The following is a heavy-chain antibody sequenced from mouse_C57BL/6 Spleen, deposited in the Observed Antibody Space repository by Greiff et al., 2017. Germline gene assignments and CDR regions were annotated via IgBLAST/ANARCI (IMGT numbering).Heavy chain of an antibody. CDR1: GFTFSDYY. J-gene: IGHJ4*01. CDR2: INYDGSST. V-gene: IGHV5-16*01. CDR3: ARDSPYGNYYAMDY. D-gene: IGHD2-1*01. Sequence: EVKVVESEGGLVQPGSSMKLSCTASGFTFSDYYMAWVRQVPEKGLEWVANINYDGSSTYYLDSLKSRFIISRDNAKNILYLQMSSLKSEDTATYYCARDSPYGNYYAMDYWGQGTSVTVSS.